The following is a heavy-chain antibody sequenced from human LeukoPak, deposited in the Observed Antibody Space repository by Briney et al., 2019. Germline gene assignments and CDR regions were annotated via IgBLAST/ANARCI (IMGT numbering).Heavy chain of an antibody. J-gene: IGHJ4*02. CDR1: GYSISSGYY. CDR3: AREDVRYDILTGYYPNYFDY. CDR2: IYYSGST. D-gene: IGHD3-9*01. V-gene: IGHV4-38-2*02. Sequence: SETPSLTCTVSGYSISSGYYWGWIRQPPGKGLEWIGSIYYSGSTYYNPSLKSRVTISVDTSKNQFSLKLSSVTAADTAVYYCAREDVRYDILTGYYPNYFDYWGQGTLVTVSS.